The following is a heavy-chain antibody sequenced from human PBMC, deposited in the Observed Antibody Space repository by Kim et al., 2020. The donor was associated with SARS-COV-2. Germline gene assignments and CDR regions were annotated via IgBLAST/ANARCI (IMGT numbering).Heavy chain of an antibody. J-gene: IGHJ6*02. CDR3: ARDASWFGEFAGGDYYYGMDV. V-gene: IGHV3-48*03. Sequence: GGSLRLSCAASGFTFSSYEMNWVRQAPGKGLEWVSYISSSGSTIYYADSVKGRFTISRDNAKNSLYLQMNSLRAEDTAVYYCARDASWFGEFAGGDYYYGMDVWGQEATVTVSS. CDR2: ISSSGSTI. D-gene: IGHD3-10*01. CDR1: GFTFSSYE.